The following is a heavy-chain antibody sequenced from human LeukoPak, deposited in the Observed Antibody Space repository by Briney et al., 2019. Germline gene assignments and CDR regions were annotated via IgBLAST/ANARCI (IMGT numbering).Heavy chain of an antibody. CDR2: ISAYNGNT. CDR3: ARPNYYGSGSYSDY. Sequence: ASVKVSCKASGYTFTGYYMHWVRQAPGQGLEWMGWISAYNGNTNYAQKLQGRVTMTTDTSTSTAYMELRSLRSDDTAVYYCARPNYYGSGSYSDYWGQGTLVTVSS. CDR1: GYTFTGYY. D-gene: IGHD3-10*01. J-gene: IGHJ4*02. V-gene: IGHV1-18*04.